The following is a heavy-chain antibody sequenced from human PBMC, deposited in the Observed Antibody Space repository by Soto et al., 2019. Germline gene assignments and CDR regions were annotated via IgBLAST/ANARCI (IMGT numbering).Heavy chain of an antibody. CDR3: ATCNWNYLAFDI. V-gene: IGHV1-24*01. Sequence: ASVKVSCKVSGYSLTELSMHLVRQAPGKGLEWMGGFDPEDGETIYAQKFQGRVTMTEDTSTDTAYMELSSLRSEDTAVYYCATCNWNYLAFDIWGQGTMVTVSS. CDR1: GYSLTELS. J-gene: IGHJ3*02. D-gene: IGHD1-7*01. CDR2: FDPEDGET.